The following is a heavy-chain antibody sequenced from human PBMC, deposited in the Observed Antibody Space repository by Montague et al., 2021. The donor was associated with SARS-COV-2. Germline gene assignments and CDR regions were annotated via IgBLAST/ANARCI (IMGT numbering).Heavy chain of an antibody. Sequence: SETLSLTCGVYGGSFGDNHWCWSRLPPGQGLERDWDIKQSGSTNYNPSLKLRVTISVDMSKNQFSLKLTSVTAADTAVYFCARGHLSVSMIVVVFTSASYYFDYWGQGAQVTVSS. V-gene: IGHV4-34*01. CDR2: IKQSGST. J-gene: IGHJ4*02. D-gene: IGHD3-22*01. CDR1: GGSFGDNH. CDR3: ARGHLSVSMIVVVFTSASYYFDY.